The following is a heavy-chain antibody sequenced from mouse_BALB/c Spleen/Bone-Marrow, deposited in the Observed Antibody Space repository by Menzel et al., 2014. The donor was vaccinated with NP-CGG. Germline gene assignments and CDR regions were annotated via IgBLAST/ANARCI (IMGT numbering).Heavy chain of an antibody. D-gene: IGHD4-1*01. V-gene: IGHV5-17*02. J-gene: IGHJ2*01. CDR1: GFTFSGFG. Sequence: DVKLVESGGGLVQPGGSRKLSCAASGFTFSGFGMHWVRQAPEKGLEWVAYISSGSSTIFYADTVKGRFTISRDNPKNTLFLQMTSPRSEDTAMYYCTRGGNWEDFDYWGQGTTLTVSS. CDR3: TRGGNWEDFDY. CDR2: ISSGSSTI.